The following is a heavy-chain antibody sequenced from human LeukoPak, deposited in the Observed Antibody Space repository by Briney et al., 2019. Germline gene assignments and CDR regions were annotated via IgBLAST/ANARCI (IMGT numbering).Heavy chain of an antibody. CDR1: GFTLSSYA. V-gene: IGHV3-21*01. CDR2: ISTSSSYI. CDR3: ARDNDEGFDP. Sequence: GRSLRLSCAASGFTLSSYAMHWVRQAPGKGLEWVSSISTSSSYIYYADSVKGRFTISRDNAKNSLYLQMNSLRAEDTAVYYCARDNDEGFDPWGQGTLVTVSS. D-gene: IGHD1-1*01. J-gene: IGHJ5*02.